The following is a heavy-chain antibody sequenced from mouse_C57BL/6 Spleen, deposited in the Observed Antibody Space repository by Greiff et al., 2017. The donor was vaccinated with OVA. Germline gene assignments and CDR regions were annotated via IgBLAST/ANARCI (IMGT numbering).Heavy chain of an antibody. CDR3: TTVRGTVVAPYFDY. V-gene: IGHV14-4*01. J-gene: IGHJ2*01. CDR1: GFNIKDDY. CDR2: IDPENGDT. Sequence: EVKLMESGAELVRPGASVKLSCTASGFNIKDDYMHWVKQRPEQGLEWIGWIDPENGDTEYASKFQGKATITADTSSNTAYLQLSSLTSEDTAVYYCTTVRGTVVAPYFDYWGQGTTLTVSS. D-gene: IGHD1-1*01.